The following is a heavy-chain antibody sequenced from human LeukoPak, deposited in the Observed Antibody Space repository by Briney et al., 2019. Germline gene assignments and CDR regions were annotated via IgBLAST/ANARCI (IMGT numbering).Heavy chain of an antibody. Sequence: ASVKVSCKASGYTFTSYYMHWVRQAPGQGLEWMGIINPSGGSTSYAQKFQGRVTMTRDTSTSTVYMELSSLRSEDTAVYYCARDLYYYDSGGYQDYWGQGTLVTVSS. CDR3: ARDLYYYDSGGYQDY. CDR2: INPSGGST. D-gene: IGHD3-22*01. CDR1: GYTFTSYY. V-gene: IGHV1-46*01. J-gene: IGHJ4*02.